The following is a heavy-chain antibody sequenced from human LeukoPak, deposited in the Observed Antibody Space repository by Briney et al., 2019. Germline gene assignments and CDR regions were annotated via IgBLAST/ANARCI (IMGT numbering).Heavy chain of an antibody. D-gene: IGHD3-10*01. V-gene: IGHV4-39*01. CDR1: GDSISSTSYY. CDR2: IYNSGTT. Sequence: SETLSLTCTVSGDSISSTSYYWVWIRQPPGKGLEWIGSIYNSGTTYYNPSLKGRVTISVDTSKNQFSLKVRSVTAADTAVYYCASRVYGLGSFNFWGQGTLVTVSS. CDR3: ASRVYGLGSFNF. J-gene: IGHJ5*01.